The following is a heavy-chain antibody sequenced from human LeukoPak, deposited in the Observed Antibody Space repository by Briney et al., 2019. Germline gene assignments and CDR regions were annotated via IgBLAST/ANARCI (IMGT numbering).Heavy chain of an antibody. D-gene: IGHD2-2*02. V-gene: IGHV1-3*03. CDR2: INPGNGDT. CDR1: GYSLTSQD. CDR3: TLYNY. J-gene: IGHJ4*02. Sequence: GASVKVSCKTSGYSLTSQDMHWVRQAPGQSLGWMGCINPGNGDTKYSQEFQGRVTITRDTSATTAYMELSSLRSDDMAVYYCTLYNYWGQGTLVTVSS.